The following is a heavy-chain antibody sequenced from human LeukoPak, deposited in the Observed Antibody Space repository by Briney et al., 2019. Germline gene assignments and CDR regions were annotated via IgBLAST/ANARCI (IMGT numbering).Heavy chain of an antibody. V-gene: IGHV1-2*02. J-gene: IGHJ6*03. Sequence: GASVKVSCKASGYTFIAYYIHWVRQAPGQGLEWMGWINPNRGGTNYAQKFQGRVTMTRDTSISAAYMELSRLRSDDTAVYYCARAHDYGPTQDYMDVWGKGTTVTISS. CDR1: GYTFIAYY. CDR2: INPNRGGT. CDR3: ARAHDYGPTQDYMDV. D-gene: IGHD4-17*01.